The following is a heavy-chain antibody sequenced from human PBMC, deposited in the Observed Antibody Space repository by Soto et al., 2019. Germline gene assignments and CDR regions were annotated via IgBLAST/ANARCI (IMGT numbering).Heavy chain of an antibody. CDR2: IYWDDDK. D-gene: IGHD6-13*01. Sequence: QITLKESGPTLVKPTQTITLTCTFSGFSLSTSGVGVGWIRQPPGKALEWLALIYWDDDKRYSPSLKSRLTITKDTSKNQVVLTMTNMDPVDTATYYCAHRVAAAGSPWFDPWGQGTLVTVSS. CDR3: AHRVAAAGSPWFDP. CDR1: GFSLSTSGVG. J-gene: IGHJ5*02. V-gene: IGHV2-5*02.